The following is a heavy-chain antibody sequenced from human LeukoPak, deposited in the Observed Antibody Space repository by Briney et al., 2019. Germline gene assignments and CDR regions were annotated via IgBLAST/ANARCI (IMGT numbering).Heavy chain of an antibody. J-gene: IGHJ3*02. CDR2: ISYDGSNK. CDR3: ARDPPPMRTKRADAFDI. V-gene: IGHV3-30-3*01. CDR1: GFTFSSYA. D-gene: IGHD3-22*01. Sequence: GGSLRLSCAASGFTFSSYAMHWVRQAPGKGLEWLAVISYDGSNKYYADSVKGRFTISRDNSKNTLYLQMNSLRAEDTAVYYCARDPPPMRTKRADAFDIWGQGTMVTVSS.